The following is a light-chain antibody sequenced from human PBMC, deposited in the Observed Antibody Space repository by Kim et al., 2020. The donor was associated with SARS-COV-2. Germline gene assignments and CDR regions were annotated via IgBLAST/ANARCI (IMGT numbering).Light chain of an antibody. CDR3: SSYAGSNSYI. V-gene: IGLV2-8*01. CDR2: DVT. CDR1: SSDVGGVAY. Sequence: GQSVTISCSGTSSDVGGVAYVSWYRQYPGEAPKLIIYDVTARPSGVPDRFSGSRSGNTASLTISGLQVGDEADYYCSSYAGSNSYIFGTATRVTVL. J-gene: IGLJ1*01.